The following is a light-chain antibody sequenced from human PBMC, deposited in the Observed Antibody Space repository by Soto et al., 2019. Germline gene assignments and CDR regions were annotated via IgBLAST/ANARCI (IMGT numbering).Light chain of an antibody. V-gene: IGKV3-20*01. Sequence: EIVLTQSPGTLSLSPGERATLSCRASQSVSSSYLAWYQQKPGQAPRLLIYGASSRATGIPDRFSGSGSGTDFTLTISRLEPDDFAVYYCPQYGSSPPTFGQGTKVEIK. CDR2: GAS. CDR1: QSVSSSY. CDR3: PQYGSSPPT. J-gene: IGKJ1*01.